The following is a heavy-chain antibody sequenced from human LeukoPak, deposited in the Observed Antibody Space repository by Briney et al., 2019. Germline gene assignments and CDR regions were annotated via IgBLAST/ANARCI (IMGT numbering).Heavy chain of an antibody. CDR2: FSTYNGDT. Sequence: ASVKVSCKASGYTFTGYYMHWVRQAPGQRPEWMGWFSTYNGDTKYAQKLKGRVTLTADTLTSTAYMELRTLISDDTATYYCAIGQGVITWGGADVYDVWGQGTTVIVSS. CDR3: AIGQGVITWGGADVYDV. V-gene: IGHV1-18*04. CDR1: GYTFTGYY. J-gene: IGHJ3*01. D-gene: IGHD3-16*01.